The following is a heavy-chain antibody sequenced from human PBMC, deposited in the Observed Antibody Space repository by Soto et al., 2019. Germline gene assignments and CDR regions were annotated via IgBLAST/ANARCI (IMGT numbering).Heavy chain of an antibody. CDR3: ARANVYYYGMDV. D-gene: IGHD3-16*01. Sequence: QHPGKGLEWIGYIYYSGSTYYNPSLKSRVTISVDRSKNQFSLKLSSVTAADTAVYYCARANVYYYGMDVWGQGTTVTVS. V-gene: IGHV4-31*02. J-gene: IGHJ6*02. CDR2: IYYSGST.